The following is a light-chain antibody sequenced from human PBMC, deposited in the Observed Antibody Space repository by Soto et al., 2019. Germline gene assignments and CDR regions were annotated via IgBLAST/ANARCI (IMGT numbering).Light chain of an antibody. Sequence: DIQMTQSPSSLSASVGDRVTITCRASLPISNYLAWYQQKPGKIPNLLIYGASSRATGVPDRFSGSGSGTDFTLTISRLEPEDFAVYYCQHYGSSPPLTFGGGTKVEIK. V-gene: IGKV1-NL1*01. CDR1: LPISNY. CDR2: GAS. J-gene: IGKJ4*01. CDR3: QHYGSSPPLT.